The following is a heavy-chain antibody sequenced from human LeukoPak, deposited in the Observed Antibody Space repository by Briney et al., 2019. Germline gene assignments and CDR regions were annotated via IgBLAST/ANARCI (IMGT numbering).Heavy chain of an antibody. J-gene: IGHJ4*02. CDR2: INPSGGST. D-gene: IGHD1-14*01. V-gene: IGHV1-46*01. CDR3: ARATIPGYFDY. Sequence: ASVKVSCKASGYTSTSYYMHWVRQAPGQGLEWMGIINPSGGSTSYAQKFQGRVTMTRDTSTSTVYMELSSLRSEDTAVYYCARATIPGYFDYWGQGTLVTVSS. CDR1: GYTSTSYY.